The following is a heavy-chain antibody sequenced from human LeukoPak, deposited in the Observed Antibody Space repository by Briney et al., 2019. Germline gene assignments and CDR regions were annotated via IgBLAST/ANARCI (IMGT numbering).Heavy chain of an antibody. V-gene: IGHV4-59*08. Sequence: SETLSLTCAVYGGSFSGYYWSWIRQPPGKRLEWIGYIYYSGSTNYNPSLKSRVTISVDTSKNQFSLKLSSVTAADTAVYYCARHDRGSGWYRGYYFDYWGQGTLVTVSS. J-gene: IGHJ4*02. CDR3: ARHDRGSGWYRGYYFDY. CDR1: GGSFSGYY. D-gene: IGHD6-19*01. CDR2: IYYSGST.